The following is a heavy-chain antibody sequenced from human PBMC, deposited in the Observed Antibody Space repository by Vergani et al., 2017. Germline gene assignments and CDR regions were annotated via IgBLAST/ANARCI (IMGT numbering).Heavy chain of an antibody. CDR2: INSDGSST. D-gene: IGHD6-13*01. CDR3: ARGPYSSSWYKSPLDY. Sequence: EVQLVESGGGLVQPGGSLRLSCAASGFTFSSYWMHWVRQAPGKGLVWVSRINSDGSSTSYADAVKGRFTISRDTAKNTLYLQMNSLRAADTAVYYCARGPYSSSWYKSPLDYWGQGTLVTVSS. J-gene: IGHJ4*02. V-gene: IGHV3-74*01. CDR1: GFTFSSYW.